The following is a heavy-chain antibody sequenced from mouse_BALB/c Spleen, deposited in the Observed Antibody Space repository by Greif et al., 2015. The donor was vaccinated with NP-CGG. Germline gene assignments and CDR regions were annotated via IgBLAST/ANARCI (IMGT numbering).Heavy chain of an antibody. CDR1: GYSITSGYY. J-gene: IGHJ4*01. Sequence: VQLKQSGPGLVKPSQSLSLTCSVTGYSITSGYYWNWIRQFPGNKLEWMGYISYDGSNNYNPSLKNRISITRDTSKNQFFLKLNSVTTEDTATYYCARDYDYDAYAMDYWGQGTSVTVSS. V-gene: IGHV3-6*02. CDR3: ARDYDYDAYAMDY. D-gene: IGHD2-4*01. CDR2: ISYDGSN.